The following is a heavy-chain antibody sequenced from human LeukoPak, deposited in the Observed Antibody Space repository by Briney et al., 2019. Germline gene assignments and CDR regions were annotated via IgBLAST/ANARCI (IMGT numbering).Heavy chain of an antibody. CDR1: GGSISSYY. CDR3: ARGWRGCSSTSCYTDWFDP. D-gene: IGHD2-2*02. V-gene: IGHV4-59*10. CDR2: IYTSGST. Sequence: SATLSLTCAVSGGSISSYYWSWIRPPAGKGLEWIGRIYTSGSTNYNPSLKSRVTMSVDTSKNQFSLKLSSVTAADTAVYYCARGWRGCSSTSCYTDWFDPWGQGILVTVSS. J-gene: IGHJ5*02.